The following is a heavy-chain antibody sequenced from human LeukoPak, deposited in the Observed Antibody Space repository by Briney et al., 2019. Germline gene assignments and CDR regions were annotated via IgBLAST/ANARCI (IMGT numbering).Heavy chain of an antibody. CDR1: GGSISSYY. V-gene: IGHV4-59*08. CDR2: IYYSGST. D-gene: IGHD2-15*01. Sequence: PSETLSLTCTVSGGSISSYYWSWIRQPPGKGLEWIGYIYYSGSTNYNPSLKSRVTISVDTSKNQFSLKLSSVTAADTAVYYCARWGAYCSGGSCYDVFDYWGQGTLVTVSP. J-gene: IGHJ4*02. CDR3: ARWGAYCSGGSCYDVFDY.